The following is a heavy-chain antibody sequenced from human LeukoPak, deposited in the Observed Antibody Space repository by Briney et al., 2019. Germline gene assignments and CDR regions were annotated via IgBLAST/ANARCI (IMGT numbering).Heavy chain of an antibody. CDR1: GFTLSDYY. CDR3: ARDKSNKGHDC. CDR2: IGNGGSNIM. Sequence: GGSLRLSCAASGFTLSDYYMTWIRQAPGKGLEWISYIGNGGSNIMLYADSVKGRFTVFRDYAKNSLYLQMNSLRAENTAVYYCARDKSNKGHDCWGQGTLVAVSS. V-gene: IGHV3-11*01. J-gene: IGHJ4*02.